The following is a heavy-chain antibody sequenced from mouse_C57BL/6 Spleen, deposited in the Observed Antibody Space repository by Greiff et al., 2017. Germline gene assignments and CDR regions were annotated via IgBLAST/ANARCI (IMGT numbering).Heavy chain of an antibody. CDR2: IHPSDSDT. D-gene: IGHD2-4*01. J-gene: IGHJ4*01. V-gene: IGHV1-74*01. CDR3: ASYYEYDNYAMEY. Sequence: QVQLQQPGAELVKPGASVTVSCKASGYSFTSYWMHWVKQRPGQGLEWIGRIHPSDSDTSYNQKFKGKATLTVDKSSSTAYMQLSSLTSEDSAVYYCASYYEYDNYAMEYWGQGTSVTVSS. CDR1: GYSFTSYW.